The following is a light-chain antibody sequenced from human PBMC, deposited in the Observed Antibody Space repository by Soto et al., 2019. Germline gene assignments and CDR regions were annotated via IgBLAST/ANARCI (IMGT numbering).Light chain of an antibody. CDR2: DKS. CDR3: QQRSNWLLT. V-gene: IGKV3-11*01. CDR1: QSVNSY. Sequence: EIVLTQSPATLSLSPGERATLSCRASQSVNSYLAWYQQKPGQAPRLLIYDKSNRATGIPARFSGSGSGTDFTLPISSLEPEDFAVYYCQQRSNWLLTFGGGTKVEIK. J-gene: IGKJ4*01.